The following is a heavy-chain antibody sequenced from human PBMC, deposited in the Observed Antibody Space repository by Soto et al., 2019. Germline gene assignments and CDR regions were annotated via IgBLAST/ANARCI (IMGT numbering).Heavy chain of an antibody. CDR1: GFSVSDYA. D-gene: IGHD2-8*01. CDR2: ISGSGDGT. V-gene: IGHV3-23*01. J-gene: IGHJ6*02. CDR3: TKSRRSVLMVYGFGGMDV. Sequence: PGGSLGLSCAASGFSVSDYAMSWVRQAPGKGLEWVSSISGSGDGTYYGDSVKGRFTLSRDTSQKTLYLQMNNLRGEDTAVYFCTKSRRSVLMVYGFGGMDVWGRGTTVTVSS.